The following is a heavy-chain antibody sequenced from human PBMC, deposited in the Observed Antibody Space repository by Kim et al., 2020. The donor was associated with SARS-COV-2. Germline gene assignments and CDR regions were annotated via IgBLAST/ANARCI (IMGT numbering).Heavy chain of an antibody. D-gene: IGHD3-3*01. J-gene: IGHJ5*02. CDR3: ARGGSKIRNSLNP. V-gene: IGHV3-23*03. Sequence: YADSVKGRFTISRDTSKNTLYLEMNSLRGEDTAVYYCARGGSKIRNSLNPWGQGTLVTVSS.